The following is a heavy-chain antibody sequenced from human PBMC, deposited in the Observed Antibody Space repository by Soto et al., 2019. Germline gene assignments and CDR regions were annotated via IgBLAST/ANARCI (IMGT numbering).Heavy chain of an antibody. CDR1: GFIVTSDY. D-gene: IGHD2-15*01. CDR2: IFSGGNT. CDR3: ARGGDYCRGGRCYPHEFDP. Sequence: EVQLVESGGGLIQPGKSLRLSCEASGFIVTSDYMSWVRQAPGKGLEWVSVIFSGGNTYYADSVKGRFTISRDYAKNTRFLQMNCLRAEDTAVYYCARGGDYCRGGRCYPHEFDPWGQGTLGTVSS. V-gene: IGHV3-53*01. J-gene: IGHJ5*02.